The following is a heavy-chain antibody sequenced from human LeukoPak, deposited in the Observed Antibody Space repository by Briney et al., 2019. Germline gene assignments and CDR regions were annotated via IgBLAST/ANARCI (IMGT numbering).Heavy chain of an antibody. D-gene: IGHD4-17*01. CDR2: INHSGST. J-gene: IGHJ4*02. V-gene: IGHV4-34*01. CDR3: ASRSVRVDY. Sequence: SETLSLTCAVYGGSFSGYYWSWIRQPPGEGLEWIGEINHSGSTNYNPSLKSRVTISVDTSKNQFSLKLSSVTAADTAVYYCASRSVRVDYWGQGTLVTVSS. CDR1: GGSFSGYY.